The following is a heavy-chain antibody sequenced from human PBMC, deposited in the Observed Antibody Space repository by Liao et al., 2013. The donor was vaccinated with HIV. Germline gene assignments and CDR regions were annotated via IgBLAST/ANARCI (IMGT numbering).Heavy chain of an antibody. CDR2: IYNSGTT. J-gene: IGHJ5*02. Sequence: QLQLQESGPGLVKPSQTLSLTCTVSGDSLSSSRHSWGWIRQPPGKGLEWIGYIYNSGTTNYNPSLKSRVTISVDTSKNQVSLRLSSVTAADTAVYYCARTRGSGWSDWFDPWGQGSLVTVSS. V-gene: IGHV4-61*01. CDR3: ARTRGSGWSDWFDP. CDR1: GDSLSSSRHS. D-gene: IGHD6-19*01.